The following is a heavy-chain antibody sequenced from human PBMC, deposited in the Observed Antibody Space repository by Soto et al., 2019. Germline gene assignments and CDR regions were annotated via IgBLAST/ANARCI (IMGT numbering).Heavy chain of an antibody. J-gene: IGHJ4*01. CDR1: GFTFTSSA. Sequence: ASVKVSCKASGFTFTSSAVQWVRQARGQRLEWIGWIVVGSGNTNYAQKFQERVTITRDISTSTAYMELSSLRSEDTAVYYCARGVVVAASSFDYWGHGTLVTVSS. CDR3: ARGVVVAASSFDY. V-gene: IGHV1-58*01. CDR2: IVVGSGNT. D-gene: IGHD2-15*01.